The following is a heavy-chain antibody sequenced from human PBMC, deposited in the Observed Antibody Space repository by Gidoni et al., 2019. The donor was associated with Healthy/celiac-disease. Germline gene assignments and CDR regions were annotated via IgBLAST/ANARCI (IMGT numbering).Heavy chain of an antibody. D-gene: IGHD1-7*01. CDR3: ASLWGGTRRTGDY. CDR2: IWYDGSNK. J-gene: IGHJ4*02. Sequence: QVQLVESGGGVVQPGRSLRRSCAASGFTFSSYGMHWVRQAPGKGLEWVAVIWYDGSNKYYADSVKGRFTISRDNSKNTLYLQMNSLRAEDTAVYYCASLWGGTRRTGDYWGQGTLVTVSS. CDR1: GFTFSSYG. V-gene: IGHV3-33*01.